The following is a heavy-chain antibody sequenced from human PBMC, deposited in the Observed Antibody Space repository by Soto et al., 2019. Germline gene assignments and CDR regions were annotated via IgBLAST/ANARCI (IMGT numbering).Heavy chain of an antibody. CDR2: IYYSGST. CDR3: ARETDYYGSGRDPRDAFDI. D-gene: IGHD3-10*01. V-gene: IGHV4-31*03. J-gene: IGHJ3*02. CDR1: GGSISSGGYY. Sequence: SETLSLTCTVSGGSISSGGYYWSWIRQHPGKGLGWIGYIYYSGSTYYNPSLKSRVTISVDTSKNQFSLKLSSVTAADTAVYYCARETDYYGSGRDPRDAFDIWGQGTMVTVSS.